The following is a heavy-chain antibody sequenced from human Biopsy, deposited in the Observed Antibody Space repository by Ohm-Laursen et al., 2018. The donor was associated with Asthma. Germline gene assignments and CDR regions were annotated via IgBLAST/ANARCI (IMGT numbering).Heavy chain of an antibody. Sequence: TLSLTCIVSGGSVSTGSYYWSWIRQPPGKGLEWLGNIHYTGSDNYNPSLKSRVTISVDTSKNQFSLRLNSVTAADTAVYYCARGPNYHGSGRAPIGMDVWGQGTTVTVSS. CDR2: IHYTGSD. D-gene: IGHD3-10*01. CDR3: ARGPNYHGSGRAPIGMDV. CDR1: GGSVSTGSYY. J-gene: IGHJ6*02. V-gene: IGHV4-61*01.